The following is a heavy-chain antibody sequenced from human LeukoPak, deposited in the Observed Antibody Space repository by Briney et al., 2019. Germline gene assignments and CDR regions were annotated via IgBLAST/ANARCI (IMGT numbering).Heavy chain of an antibody. D-gene: IGHD6-6*01. CDR2: INPSGGNT. CDR3: ARWTEQLGNYYYGMDV. CDR1: GYTFTSCY. J-gene: IGHJ6*02. V-gene: IGHV1-46*01. Sequence: GASVKVSCKASGYTFTSCYMHWVRQAPGQGLEWMGIINPSGGNTNYAQKFQGRVTMTRDTSTSTVYMELSSLRSDDTAVYYCARWTEQLGNYYYGMDVWGQGTTVTVSS.